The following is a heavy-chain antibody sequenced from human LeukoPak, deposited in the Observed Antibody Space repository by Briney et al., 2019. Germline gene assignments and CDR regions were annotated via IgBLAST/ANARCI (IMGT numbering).Heavy chain of an antibody. CDR3: ATTSIRIVRGIIYYAKDV. Sequence: SVKVSCTASGFTNSNSSVHWVRQARGQRPEWIGWIVVDTGKKNYAQRLQERVTITRDMSTGTVDMELSSLRSDDTAVYYCATTSIRIVRGIIYYAKDVWGQGTTVSVSS. J-gene: IGHJ6*02. D-gene: IGHD3-10*02. V-gene: IGHV1-58*01. CDR1: GFTNSNSS. CDR2: IVVDTGKK.